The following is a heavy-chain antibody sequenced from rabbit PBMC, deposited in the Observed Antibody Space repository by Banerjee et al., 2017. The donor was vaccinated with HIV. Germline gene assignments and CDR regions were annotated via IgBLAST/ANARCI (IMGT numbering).Heavy chain of an antibody. J-gene: IGHJ3*01. D-gene: IGHD2-1*01. V-gene: IGHV1S40*01. Sequence: QSLEESGGGLVQPEGSLTLTCTASGFSFSSSYYMCWVRQAPGKGLEWIACIYGGGSGSTYYASWAKGRFTISKTSSTTVTLQMTTLTAADTATYFCASRGGDSDSFTRLDLWGQGTLVTVS. CDR2: IYGGGSGST. CDR1: GFSFSSSYY. CDR3: ASRGGDSDSFTRLDL.